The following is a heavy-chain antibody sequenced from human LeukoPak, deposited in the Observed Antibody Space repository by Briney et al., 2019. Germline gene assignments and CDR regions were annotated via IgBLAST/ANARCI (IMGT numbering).Heavy chain of an antibody. D-gene: IGHD3-10*01. V-gene: IGHV4-59*01. CDR2: IYYSGST. CDR1: GGSISSYY. CDR3: ARESYYGSGSPIDY. J-gene: IGHJ4*02. Sequence: SETLSLTCTVSGGSISSYYWSWLRQPPGKGLEWIGYIYYSGSTNYNPSLKSRVTISVDTSKNQFSLKLSSVTAADTAVYYCARESYYGSGSPIDYWGQGTLVTVSS.